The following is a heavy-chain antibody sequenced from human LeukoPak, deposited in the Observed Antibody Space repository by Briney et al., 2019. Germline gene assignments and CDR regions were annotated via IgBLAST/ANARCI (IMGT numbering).Heavy chain of an antibody. CDR3: ARRNSGYKDSYYYYMDV. CDR2: GSDSGGT. Sequence: PSETLSLTCAVYGGSLNGHYWSWIRQPPGKGLEWIGEGSDSGGTKFNPSLKSRVTISADTSKNQFSLKLSSVTAADTAVYYCARRNSGYKDSYYYYMDVWGKGTTVTVSS. J-gene: IGHJ6*03. V-gene: IGHV4-34*01. CDR1: GGSLNGHY. D-gene: IGHD1-14*01.